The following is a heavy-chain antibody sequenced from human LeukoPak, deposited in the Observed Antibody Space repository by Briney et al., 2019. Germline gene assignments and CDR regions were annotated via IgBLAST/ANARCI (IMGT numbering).Heavy chain of an antibody. J-gene: IGHJ4*02. CDR1: GGSISSSSYY. Sequence: PSETLSLTCTVSGGSISSSSYYWGWIRQPPGKGLEWIGSIYYSGSTYYNPSLKSRVTISVDTSKNQFSLKLSSVTAEDTAVYYCAREPRINDRWELLTWGPFDYWGQGTLVTVSS. CDR3: AREPRINDRWELLTWGPFDY. CDR2: IYYSGST. D-gene: IGHD1-26*01. V-gene: IGHV4-39*07.